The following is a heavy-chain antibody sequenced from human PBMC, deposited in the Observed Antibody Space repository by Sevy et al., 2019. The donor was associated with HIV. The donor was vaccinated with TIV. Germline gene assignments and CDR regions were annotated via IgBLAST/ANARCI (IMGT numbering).Heavy chain of an antibody. Sequence: SETLSLTCAVSGGSISSGGYSWSWIRQPPGKGLEWIGYIYHSGSTYYNPSLKSRVTISVDRYKNQFSLKLSSVTAADTAVYYCARANRRTVEDYFDYWGQGTLVTVSS. CDR3: ARANRRTVEDYFDY. CDR1: GGSISSGGYS. J-gene: IGHJ4*02. D-gene: IGHD4-17*01. CDR2: IYHSGST. V-gene: IGHV4-30-2*01.